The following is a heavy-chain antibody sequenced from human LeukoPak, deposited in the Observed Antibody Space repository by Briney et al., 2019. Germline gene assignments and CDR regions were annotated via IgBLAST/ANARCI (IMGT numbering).Heavy chain of an antibody. CDR2: IYYSGST. CDR3: AISPAAIGLAWCGAYYFDY. Sequence: SETLSLTCTVSGGSISSSSYYWGWIRQPPGKGLEWIGSIYYSGSTYYNPSLKSRVTISVDTSKNQFSLKLSSVTAADTAVYYCAISPAAIGLAWCGAYYFDYWGQGTLVTVSS. CDR1: GGSISSSSYY. V-gene: IGHV4-39*01. J-gene: IGHJ4*02. D-gene: IGHD2-2*01.